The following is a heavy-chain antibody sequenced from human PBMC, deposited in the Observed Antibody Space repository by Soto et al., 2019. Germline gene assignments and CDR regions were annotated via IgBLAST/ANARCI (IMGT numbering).Heavy chain of an antibody. Sequence: SGPTLVNPTQTLTLTCTFSGFSLSTSGMCVSWIRQPPGKALEWLARIDWDDDKYYSTSLKTRLTISKDTSENQVVLTMTNMDPVDTGTYYCARMHLERDSGGQENKYYYYYMDVWGKGTTVTVSS. CDR1: GFSLSTSGMC. V-gene: IGHV2-70*11. CDR3: ARMHLERDSGGQENKYYYYYMDV. J-gene: IGHJ6*03. CDR2: IDWDDDK. D-gene: IGHD6-25*01.